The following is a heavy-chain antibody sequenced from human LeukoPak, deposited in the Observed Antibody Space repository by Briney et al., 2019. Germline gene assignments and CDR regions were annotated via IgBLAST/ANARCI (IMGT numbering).Heavy chain of an antibody. J-gene: IGHJ4*02. Sequence: SSETLSLTCAVFGGSFSDYDWSWIRQPPGKGLEWIGEINQSGSTNCDPSLKSRITMSIDTSKSQFSLNLRSVTAADTAVYYCARYVPVKTGTTRASFDYWGQGILVTVSS. CDR3: ARYVPVKTGTTRASFDY. V-gene: IGHV4-34*10. CDR1: GGSFSDYD. CDR2: INQSGST. D-gene: IGHD1-1*01.